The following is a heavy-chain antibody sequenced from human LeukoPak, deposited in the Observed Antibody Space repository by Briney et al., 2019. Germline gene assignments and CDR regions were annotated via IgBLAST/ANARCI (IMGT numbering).Heavy chain of an antibody. CDR2: IWYDGSNK. J-gene: IGHJ4*02. CDR1: GFTFSSYG. V-gene: IGHV3-33*01. CDR3: ARACRMSSSSSDY. Sequence: PGGSLRLSCAASGFTFSSYGMHWVCQAPGKGLEWVAVIWYDGSNKYYADSVKGRFTISRDNSKNTLYLQMNSLRAEDTAVYYCARACRMSSSSSDYWGRGTLVTVSS. D-gene: IGHD6-6*01.